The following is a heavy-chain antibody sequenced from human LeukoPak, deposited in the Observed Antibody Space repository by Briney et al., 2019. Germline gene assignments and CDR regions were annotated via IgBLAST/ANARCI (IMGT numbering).Heavy chain of an antibody. CDR1: GGSISSGGYY. D-gene: IGHD3-22*01. J-gene: IGHJ4*02. CDR3: ASRTPYYYDSSGPTFDY. V-gene: IGHV4-31*03. Sequence: PSQTLSLTCTVSGGSISSGGYYWNWIRQHPGKGLEWIGYIYYSGSTYYNPSLKSRVTISVDTSKNQFSLKLSSVTAADTAVYYCASRTPYYYDSSGPTFDYWGQGTLVAVSS. CDR2: IYYSGST.